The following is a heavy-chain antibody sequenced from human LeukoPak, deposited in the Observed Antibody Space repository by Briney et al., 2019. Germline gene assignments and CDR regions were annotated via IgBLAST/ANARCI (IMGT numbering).Heavy chain of an antibody. CDR2: IYYSGST. D-gene: IGHD1-26*01. V-gene: IGHV4-59*08. CDR1: GGSISNYY. CDR3: ARPLGSYWSYYFDY. J-gene: IGHJ4*02. Sequence: SETLSLTCTVSGGSISNYYWSWIRQPPGKGLEWIGYIYYSGSTNYNPSLKSRVTISVDTSKNQFSLKLSSVTAADTAVYYFARPLGSYWSYYFDYWGQGTLVTVSS.